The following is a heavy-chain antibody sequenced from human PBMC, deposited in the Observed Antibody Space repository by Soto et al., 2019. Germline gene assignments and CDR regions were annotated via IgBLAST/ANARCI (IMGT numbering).Heavy chain of an antibody. CDR1: GFTFSTYW. CDR3: VCGGNFFIY. V-gene: IGHV3-7*01. D-gene: IGHD3-16*01. CDR2: MDQDGSET. Sequence: EVQLVESGGGLVQPGGSLRLSCAASGFTFSTYWMTWVRQPPGKGLEWVANMDQDGSETYYVDSVRGRFTVSRDNAEHSLSLEMNSRRGEDTAVYYCVCGGNFFIYWGQGTLVTVSP. J-gene: IGHJ4*02.